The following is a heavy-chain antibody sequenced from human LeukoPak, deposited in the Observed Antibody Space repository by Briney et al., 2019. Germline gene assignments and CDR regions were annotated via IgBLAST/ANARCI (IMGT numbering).Heavy chain of an antibody. CDR3: ASSEGIAAAGTPPLWY. D-gene: IGHD6-13*01. CDR1: GYTFTSYY. V-gene: IGHV1-46*01. J-gene: IGHJ4*02. CDR2: INPSGGST. Sequence: ASVKVSCKASGYTFTSYYMHWVRQAPGQGLEWMGIINPSGGSTSYAQKFQGRVTMTRDMSTSTVYMELSSLRSEDTAVYYCASSEGIAAAGTPPLWYWGQGTLVTVSS.